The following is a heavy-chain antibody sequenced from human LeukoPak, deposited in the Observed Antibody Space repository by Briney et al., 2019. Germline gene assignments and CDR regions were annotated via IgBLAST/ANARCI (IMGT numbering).Heavy chain of an antibody. CDR3: ARDRQDDYVWGSYRYFDY. J-gene: IGHJ4*02. CDR1: GFTFSDYY. CDR2: ISSSGSTI. V-gene: IGHV3-11*04. Sequence: GGSLRLSCAASGFTFSDYYMSWIRQAPGKGLEWVSYISSSGSTIYYADSVKGRFTISRDNAKNSLYLQMNSLRAEDAAVYYCARDRQDDYVWGSYRYFDYWGQGTLVTVSS. D-gene: IGHD3-16*02.